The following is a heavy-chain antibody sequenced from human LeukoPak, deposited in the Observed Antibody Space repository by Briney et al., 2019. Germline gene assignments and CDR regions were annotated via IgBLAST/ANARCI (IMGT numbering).Heavy chain of an antibody. CDR1: GYTFTGYY. V-gene: IGHV1-2*02. D-gene: IGHD6-13*01. CDR3: DSSHKGAAVEDG. CDR2: INPNSGGT. Sequence: ASVTVSCEASGYTFTGYYMHWVRQAPGQGLEWMGWINPNSGGTNNAQQLRGRVTMTRDTTIRIAHMLLSRPRADKTVVYCCDSSHKGAAVEDGWGKRTLVTAS. J-gene: IGHJ4*02.